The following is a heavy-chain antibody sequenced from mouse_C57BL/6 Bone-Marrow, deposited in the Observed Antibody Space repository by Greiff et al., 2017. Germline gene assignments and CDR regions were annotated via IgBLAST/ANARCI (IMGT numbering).Heavy chain of an antibody. D-gene: IGHD2-2*01. CDR2: IDPEDGET. J-gene: IGHJ4*01. CDR3: ARDWFYAMDY. V-gene: IGHV14-2*01. Sequence: EVQLQESGAELVKPGASVKLSCTASGFNIKDYYMHWVKQRTEQGLEWIGRIDPEDGETKYAPTFQGKATITADTSSNTAYLQLSSLTSEDTAVYYCARDWFYAMDYWGQGTSVTGSS. CDR1: GFNIKDYY.